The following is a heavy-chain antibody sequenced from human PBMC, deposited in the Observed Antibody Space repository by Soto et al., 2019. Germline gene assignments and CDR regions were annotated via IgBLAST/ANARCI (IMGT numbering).Heavy chain of an antibody. J-gene: IGHJ4*02. CDR1: GGSISSYY. CDR2: IYYSGST. Sequence: SETLSLTCTVSGGSISSYYWSWIRQPPGKGLEWIGYIYYSGSTNYNPSLKSRVTISVDTSKNQFSLKLSSVTAADTAVYYCARFYYYGSGSHFDYWGQGILVTVSS. V-gene: IGHV4-59*01. CDR3: ARFYYYGSGSHFDY. D-gene: IGHD3-10*01.